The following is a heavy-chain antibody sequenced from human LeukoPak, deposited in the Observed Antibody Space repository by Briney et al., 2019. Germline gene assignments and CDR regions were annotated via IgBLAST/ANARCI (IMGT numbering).Heavy chain of an antibody. D-gene: IGHD3-10*01. CDR1: GASISSSSYY. Sequence: PSETLSLTCAVSGASISSSSYYWGWIRQPPGKGLEWIGSISYSGSTYYNPSLKSRVTISVDTSKNEFSLKLSSVTAADTAIYYCARQEYSGSYYRHHYYYYMDVWGKGTTVTVSS. CDR2: ISYSGST. V-gene: IGHV4-39*01. CDR3: ARQEYSGSYYRHHYYYYMDV. J-gene: IGHJ6*03.